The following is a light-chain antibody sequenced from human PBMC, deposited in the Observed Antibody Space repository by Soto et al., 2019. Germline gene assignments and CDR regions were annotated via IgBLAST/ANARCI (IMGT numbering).Light chain of an antibody. V-gene: IGKV3-11*01. CDR1: QSISYN. J-gene: IGKJ2*01. CDR2: YAS. Sequence: EIVLTQSPATLSLSPGERATLSCRASQSISYNLAWYQQKPAQTPSLLISYASTTGTGVPARFSGSGSGTTFTLIISSQEPDDVSAYYCHQQGDWPPYTFGQGSRLDIK. CDR3: HQQGDWPPYT.